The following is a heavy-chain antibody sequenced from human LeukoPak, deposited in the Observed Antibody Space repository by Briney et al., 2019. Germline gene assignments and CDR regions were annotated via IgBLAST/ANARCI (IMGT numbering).Heavy chain of an antibody. Sequence: PSETLSLTCTVSGDSISTYYCSGIRQPPGKGLEWIGDIYYSGSPNYNPSLKSRVTISVDTSKNQFSLKLSSVTAADTAVYYCATDRDTVNYYYFGMDVWGQGTTVTVSS. D-gene: IGHD4-17*01. J-gene: IGHJ6*02. V-gene: IGHV4-59*01. CDR2: IYYSGSP. CDR1: GDSISTYY. CDR3: ATDRDTVNYYYFGMDV.